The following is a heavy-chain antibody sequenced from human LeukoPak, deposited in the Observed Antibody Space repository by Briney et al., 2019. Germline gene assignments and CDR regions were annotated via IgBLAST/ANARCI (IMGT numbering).Heavy chain of an antibody. CDR3: AKDTQYRTNDY. Sequence: GGSLRLSCAASGFTFSSYAMSWVRQAPGKGLEWVSSIGDNDSRTYYADSVKGRFTLSRDNSKNTLYLRMNSLRADDMAVYYCAKDTQYRTNDYWGQGTLVTVSS. CDR2: IGDNDSRT. J-gene: IGHJ4*02. D-gene: IGHD1-1*01. V-gene: IGHV3-23*01. CDR1: GFTFSSYA.